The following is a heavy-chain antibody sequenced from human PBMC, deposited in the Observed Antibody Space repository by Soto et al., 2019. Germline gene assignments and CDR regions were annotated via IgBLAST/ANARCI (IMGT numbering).Heavy chain of an antibody. CDR3: AKYGYYDSSGYSPFDY. CDR1: GFTFSSYA. V-gene: IGHV3-23*01. J-gene: IGHJ4*02. Sequence: EVQLLESGGGLVQPGGSLRLSCAASGFTFSSYAMSWVRQAPGKGLEWVSASSGSGGSTYYADSVKGRFTISRDNSKNTLYLQMNSLRAEDTAVYYCAKYGYYDSSGYSPFDYWGQGTLVTVSS. CDR2: SSGSGGST. D-gene: IGHD3-22*01.